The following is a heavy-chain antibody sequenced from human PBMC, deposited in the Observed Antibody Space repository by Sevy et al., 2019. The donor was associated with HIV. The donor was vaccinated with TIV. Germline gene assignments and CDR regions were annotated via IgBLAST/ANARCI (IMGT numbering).Heavy chain of an antibody. CDR2: ISWSSASK. V-gene: IGHV3-9*01. J-gene: IGHJ4*01. CDR1: GFPFEDYA. Sequence: GRSLRLSCAASGFPFEDYAMHWVRQAPGKGLEWVSAISWSSASKDYADSVKGRFTISRDNAKKSLYLQMNSLRPEDTALYYCVKDTTSRRGPLDYWGHGILVTVSS. D-gene: IGHD6-6*01. CDR3: VKDTTSRRGPLDY.